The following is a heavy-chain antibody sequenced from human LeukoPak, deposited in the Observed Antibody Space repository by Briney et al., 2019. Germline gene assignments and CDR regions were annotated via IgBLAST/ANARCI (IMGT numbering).Heavy chain of an antibody. D-gene: IGHD2-21*02. Sequence: GGSLRLSCAASGFTFSSYAMSWVRQAPGKGLEWVSAISGSGGSTYYADSVKGRFTISRDNSKNTLYLQMNSLRAEDTAVYYCAKIVVVTASRDQNWYFDLWGRGTLVTVSS. J-gene: IGHJ2*01. V-gene: IGHV3-23*01. CDR3: AKIVVVTASRDQNWYFDL. CDR1: GFTFSSYA. CDR2: ISGSGGST.